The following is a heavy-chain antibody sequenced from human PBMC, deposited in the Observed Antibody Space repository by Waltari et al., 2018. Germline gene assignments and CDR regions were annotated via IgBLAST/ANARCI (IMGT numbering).Heavy chain of an antibody. V-gene: IGHV3-23*04. D-gene: IGHD2-21*02. CDR1: GFTFSSYA. J-gene: IGHJ3*02. CDR3: AKDGGIVVVTAGAFYI. Sequence: EVQLVESGGGWVQPGGSLRLSCAASGFTFSSYAMSWVRRAPGKGLEWVSAISGSGGSTYYADSVKGRFTISRDNSKNTLYLQMNSLRAEYTAVYYCAKDGGIVVVTAGAFYIWGQGTMVTVSS. CDR2: ISGSGGST.